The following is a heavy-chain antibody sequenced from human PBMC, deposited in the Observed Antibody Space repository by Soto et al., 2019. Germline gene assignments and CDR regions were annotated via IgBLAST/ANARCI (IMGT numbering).Heavy chain of an antibody. CDR1: GFTFSNYW. J-gene: IGHJ4*02. D-gene: IGHD3-22*01. CDR2: IKQDGSQK. Sequence: EVQLVESGGVLVQPGGSLRLSCAASGFTFSNYWMSWVRQAPGKGLEWVANIKQDGSQKHYVDSVKGRFTISRDNAKNSLYLQMNSLRAEDTAVYYCARDSSNYYDSSGGNDYWGQGTLVTVSS. CDR3: ARDSSNYYDSSGGNDY. V-gene: IGHV3-7*01.